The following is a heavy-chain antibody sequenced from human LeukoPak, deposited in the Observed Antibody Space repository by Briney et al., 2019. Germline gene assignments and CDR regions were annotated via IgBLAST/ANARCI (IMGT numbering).Heavy chain of an antibody. CDR1: GGSISRYY. CDR2: ISYSGST. Sequence: SETLSLTCTVSGGSISRYYWSWIRQPPGKGLEWIGYISYSGSTNYSPSLKSRVSVDTSKNQFSLKLSSVTAADTAVYYCARYIWGSYPTFEDYWGQGTLVTVSS. V-gene: IGHV4-59*01. D-gene: IGHD3-16*02. CDR3: ARYIWGSYPTFEDY. J-gene: IGHJ4*02.